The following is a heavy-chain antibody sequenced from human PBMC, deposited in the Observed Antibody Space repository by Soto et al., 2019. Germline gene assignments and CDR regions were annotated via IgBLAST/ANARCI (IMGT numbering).Heavy chain of an antibody. CDR1: GFTFSSYA. Sequence: EVQLLESGGGLVQPGGSLRLSCAASGFTFSSYAMSWVRQAPGKGLEWVSVISGSGGSTYRADSVKGRFTISRDNSKNTLYLQMNSLRAEDTAVYFCAKPQYSSSWYHGMDVWGQGTTFTVSS. V-gene: IGHV3-23*01. D-gene: IGHD6-13*01. CDR2: ISGSGGST. J-gene: IGHJ6*02. CDR3: AKPQYSSSWYHGMDV.